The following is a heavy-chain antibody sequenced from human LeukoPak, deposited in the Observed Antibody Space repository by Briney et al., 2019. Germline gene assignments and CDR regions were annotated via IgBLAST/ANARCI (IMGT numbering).Heavy chain of an antibody. CDR3: AKDGTSYYYIYY. V-gene: IGHV3-23*01. J-gene: IGHJ4*02. D-gene: IGHD2/OR15-2a*01. Sequence: GGSLRLSCAAFGFPLSSYAMSWVRQAPGKGLEWVSATSSSDAGTYHADSVKGRSTVSRDDSKNTLYLQMNSLRGDDTAVYYCAKDGTSYYYIYYWGQGTLVTVSS. CDR1: GFPLSSYA. CDR2: TSSSDAGT.